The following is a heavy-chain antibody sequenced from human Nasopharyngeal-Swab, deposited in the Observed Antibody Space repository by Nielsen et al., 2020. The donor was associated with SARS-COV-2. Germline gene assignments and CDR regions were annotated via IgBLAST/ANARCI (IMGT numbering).Heavy chain of an antibody. D-gene: IGHD6-13*01. Sequence: GESLKISCAASGFSFGSYTMNWVRQAPGKGLEWVSSISSSSNFLYYADSMKGRVTISRDNSKNTLSLQMNSLRADDTAVYYCAKNPYSSSFYWFDPWGQGTLVTVSS. J-gene: IGHJ5*02. CDR3: AKNPYSSSFYWFDP. CDR2: ISSSSNFL. CDR1: GFSFGSYT. V-gene: IGHV3-21*04.